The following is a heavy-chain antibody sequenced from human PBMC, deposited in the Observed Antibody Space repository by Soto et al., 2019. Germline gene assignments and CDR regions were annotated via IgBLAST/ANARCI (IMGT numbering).Heavy chain of an antibody. CDR3: VRTGSGTYHFDY. Sequence: GGSLRLSCASSGFTLSDHYMDWVRQAPGKGLEWVGRIRNKPNSYTTEYAASVRGRFIISRDDSKNSLWLQMNILKTEDTAVYYCVRTGSGTYHFDYWGQGTLVTV. V-gene: IGHV3-72*01. CDR2: IRNKPNSYTT. D-gene: IGHD1-26*01. CDR1: GFTLSDHY. J-gene: IGHJ4*02.